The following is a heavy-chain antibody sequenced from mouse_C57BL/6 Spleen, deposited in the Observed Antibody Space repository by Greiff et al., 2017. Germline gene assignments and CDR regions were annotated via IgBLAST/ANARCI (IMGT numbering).Heavy chain of an antibody. V-gene: IGHV14-1*01. CDR2: IYPEDSDT. D-gene: IGHD1-1*01. CDR3: TTSTVVATGDY. J-gene: IGHJ2*01. Sequence: EVQLQQSGAELVRPGASVKLSCTASGFNIKDYYMHWVKQRPEQGLEWIGRIYPEDSDTEYAPKIQGQATMTADTSSNTAYLQLSSLTSDDTAVYYCTTSTVVATGDYWGQGTTRTVSS. CDR1: GFNIKDYY.